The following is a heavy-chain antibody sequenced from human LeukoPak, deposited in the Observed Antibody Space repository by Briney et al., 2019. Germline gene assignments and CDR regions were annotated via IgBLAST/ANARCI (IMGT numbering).Heavy chain of an antibody. CDR1: GFXFSTYS. J-gene: IGHJ4*02. Sequence: GGSLRLSCAASGFXFSTYSINWVRQAPGKGREWVSSISSRGSYIYYADSVKGRFSISRDNAKISLYLQMNSLRAEDTAVYYCARGIGGDYDFSTTGGDLSWGQGTLVTVSS. D-gene: IGHD4-17*01. CDR3: ARGIGGDYDFSTTGGDLS. CDR2: ISSRGSYI. V-gene: IGHV3-21*01.